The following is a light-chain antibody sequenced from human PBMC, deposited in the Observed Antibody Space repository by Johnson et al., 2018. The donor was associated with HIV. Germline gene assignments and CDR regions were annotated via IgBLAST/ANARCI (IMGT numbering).Light chain of an antibody. V-gene: IGLV1-51*02. Sequence: QSVLTQPPSVSAAPGQKVTISCSGSSSNIGNNYVSWYQQLPGTAPKLLIYENNKRPSGIPDRFSGSKSGTSATLGITGLQTGDEADYYCGTWDSSRSALGPYVFGTGTKFTGL. CDR2: ENN. J-gene: IGLJ1*01. CDR3: GTWDSSRSALGPYV. CDR1: SSNIGNNY.